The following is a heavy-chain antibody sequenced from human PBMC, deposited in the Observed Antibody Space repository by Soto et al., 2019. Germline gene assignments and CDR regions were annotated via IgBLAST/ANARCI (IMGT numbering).Heavy chain of an antibody. V-gene: IGHV3-49*03. Sequence: PGGSLRLSCTASGFTFGDYAMSWFRQAPGKGLEWVGFIRSKAYGGTTEYAASVKGRFTISRDDSKSIAYLQMNSLKTEDTAVYYCTRARYYDSSGYYWWGQGTLVTVSS. CDR3: TRARYYDSSGYYW. D-gene: IGHD3-22*01. CDR1: GFTFGDYA. J-gene: IGHJ4*02. CDR2: IRSKAYGGTT.